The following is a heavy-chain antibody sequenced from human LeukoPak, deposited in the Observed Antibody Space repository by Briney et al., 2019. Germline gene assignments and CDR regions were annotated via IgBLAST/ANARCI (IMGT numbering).Heavy chain of an antibody. J-gene: IGHJ3*02. D-gene: IGHD3-9*01. CDR2: MNPNSGDT. CDR1: VYTFTNFY. CDR3: AALRYFDWLLDHDAFDI. V-gene: IGHV1-2*02. Sequence: GASVKVSCKASVYTFTNFYIHWVRQAPGQGLEWMGWMNPNSGDTSYAREFQDRVTMTRDTSLSTAYMELSRLRSGDTAVYYCAALRYFDWLLDHDAFDIWGQGTMVTVSS.